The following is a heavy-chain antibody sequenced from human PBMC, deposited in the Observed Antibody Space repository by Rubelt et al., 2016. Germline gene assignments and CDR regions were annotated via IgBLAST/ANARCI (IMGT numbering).Heavy chain of an antibody. CDR2: IYWDDDK. J-gene: IGHJ5*02. Sequence: QITLKESGPTLVKPTQTLTLTCTFSGFSLSTSGVGVGWIRQPPGKALEWLALIYWDDDKRYSPSLKSRLTITKDTAKNQVVLTMANMDPVDTATYYCAHSRLTYCSSTSCSNWFDPWGQGTLVTVSS. D-gene: IGHD2-2*01. V-gene: IGHV2-5*02. CDR3: AHSRLTYCSSTSCSNWFDP. CDR1: GFSLSTSGVG.